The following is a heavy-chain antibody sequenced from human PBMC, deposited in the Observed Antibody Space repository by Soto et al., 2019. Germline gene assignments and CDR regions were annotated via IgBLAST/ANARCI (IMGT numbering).Heavy chain of an antibody. CDR2: ISPYTGNT. V-gene: IGHV1-18*01. CDR3: VMVDNYVTPSPQDV. D-gene: IGHD3-16*01. J-gene: IGHJ6*04. Sequence: QVQLVQSGDEVKKPGASVKVSCKASGYIFVNYGIAWVRQAPGQGLEWMGWISPYTGNTHSASKVQGRLTMTTHTSRGTAYMDLGGMTSDDTAVYYCVMVDNYVTPSPQDVWCKGTTITVSS. CDR1: GYIFVNYG.